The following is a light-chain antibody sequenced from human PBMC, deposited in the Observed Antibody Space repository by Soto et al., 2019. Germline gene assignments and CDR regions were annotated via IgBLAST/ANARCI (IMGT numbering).Light chain of an antibody. CDR3: QQRSNWPPLT. CDR2: GAS. CDR1: QSFSNSY. Sequence: EIVLTQSPGTLSLSPGERATLSCRASQSFSNSYLAWYQQKPGQAPRLLIYGASSRATGIPDRFSGSGSGTDFTLTISRLEPEDFAVYYCQQRSNWPPLTFGGGTKVDIK. J-gene: IGKJ4*01. V-gene: IGKV3D-20*02.